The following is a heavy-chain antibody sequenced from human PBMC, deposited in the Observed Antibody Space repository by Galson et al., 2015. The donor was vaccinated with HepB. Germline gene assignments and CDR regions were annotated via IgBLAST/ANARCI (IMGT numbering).Heavy chain of an antibody. Sequence: SLRLSCAASGFTFSRYGMYWVRQAPGKGLEWVAVIWYDGSNKYYADSVKGRFTISRDNSKNTLFLQMNSLRAEDTAVYYCARVPPSGVAGFDYWGQGTLVTVSS. CDR1: GFTFSRYG. D-gene: IGHD6-19*01. J-gene: IGHJ4*02. CDR3: ARVPPSGVAGFDY. CDR2: IWYDGSNK. V-gene: IGHV3-33*08.